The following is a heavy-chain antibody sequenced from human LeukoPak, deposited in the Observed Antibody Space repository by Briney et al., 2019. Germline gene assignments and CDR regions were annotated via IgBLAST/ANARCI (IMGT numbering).Heavy chain of an antibody. CDR1: GFTFSSYA. CDR2: ISSSGGST. Sequence: GGSLRLSCAAPGFTFSSYAMSWVRQAPGKGLEWVSLISSSGGSTYYADSVKGRFTISRDNSKNTLYLQMNSLRVEDTALYYCAKGDSSSWYDSWGRGTLVTVSS. J-gene: IGHJ5*01. D-gene: IGHD3-22*01. V-gene: IGHV3-23*01. CDR3: AKGDSSSWYDS.